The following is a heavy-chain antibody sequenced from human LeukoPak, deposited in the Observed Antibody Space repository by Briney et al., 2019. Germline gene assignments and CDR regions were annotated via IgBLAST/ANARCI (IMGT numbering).Heavy chain of an antibody. V-gene: IGHV3-7*03. CDR1: GFTFSSYW. J-gene: IGHJ3*02. CDR3: AREILLWFGELFGAFDI. CDR2: IKQDGSEK. D-gene: IGHD3-10*01. Sequence: PGGSLRLSCAASGFTFSSYWMSWVRQAPGKGLEWVANIKQDGSEKYYVDSVKGRFTISRDNAKNSLYLQMNGLRAEDTAVYYCAREILLWFGELFGAFDIWGQGTMVTVSS.